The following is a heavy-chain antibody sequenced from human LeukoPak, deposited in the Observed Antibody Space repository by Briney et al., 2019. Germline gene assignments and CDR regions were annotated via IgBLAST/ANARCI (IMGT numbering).Heavy chain of an antibody. J-gene: IGHJ4*02. Sequence: GGSLRLSCAASGFTFSSYGIYWVRQAPGKGLEWVTFIQYDGSNKYADSVKGRFTISRDNSKNVLYLQMNSLRAEDTALYYCAKSSSRLDTSSFEYWGQGTLVTVSS. CDR3: AKSSSRLDTSSFEY. D-gene: IGHD5-18*01. V-gene: IGHV3-30*02. CDR1: GFTFSSYG. CDR2: IQYDGSNK.